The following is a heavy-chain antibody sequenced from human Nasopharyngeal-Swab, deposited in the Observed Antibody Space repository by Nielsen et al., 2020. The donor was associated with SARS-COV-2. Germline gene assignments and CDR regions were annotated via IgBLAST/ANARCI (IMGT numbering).Heavy chain of an antibody. CDR2: VYYGGNT. Sequence: WIRQPPGKGLEWIGSVYYGGNTYYNPSLKSRVTISVDTSKNQFSLKLASVTAADTAVYHCAGLAAHGYFYYYYGMDVWGQGTTVTVSS. V-gene: IGHV4-39*01. J-gene: IGHJ6*02. D-gene: IGHD6-6*01. CDR3: AGLAAHGYFYYYYGMDV.